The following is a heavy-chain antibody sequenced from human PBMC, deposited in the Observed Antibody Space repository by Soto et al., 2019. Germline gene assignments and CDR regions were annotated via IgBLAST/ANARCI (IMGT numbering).Heavy chain of an antibody. Sequence: QVQLQQWGAGLLRPSETLSLTCAVSGGSFSGFFWSWIRQPPGKGLEWIGEITPSGRTNFSPSLKSRLTIAKDTSKNHLSLNLSSVPAADTAVYYCASSMGGRDFWGQGTLVTVSS. CDR3: ASSMGGRDF. CDR2: ITPSGRT. CDR1: GGSFSGFF. V-gene: IGHV4-34*01. J-gene: IGHJ4*02.